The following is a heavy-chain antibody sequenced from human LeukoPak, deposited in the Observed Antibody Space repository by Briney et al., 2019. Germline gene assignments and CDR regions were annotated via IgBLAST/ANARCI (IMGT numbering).Heavy chain of an antibody. CDR1: GASLNDYY. CDR2: IHSSGSA. J-gene: IGHJ4*02. Sequence: SETLSLTCTVSGASLNDYYWSWVRQPPGKALEWVGFIHSSGSANSNPSLTSRVTISIDTSKNQLSLNLRSLTAADTAVYFCASGAADGYNFGFDYWGQGTLAAVSS. CDR3: ASGAADGYNFGFDY. V-gene: IGHV4-59*12. D-gene: IGHD5-24*01.